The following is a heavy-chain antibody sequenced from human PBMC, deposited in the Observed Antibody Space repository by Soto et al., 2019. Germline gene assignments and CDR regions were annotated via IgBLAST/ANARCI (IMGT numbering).Heavy chain of an antibody. D-gene: IGHD3-22*01. Sequence: GASVKVSCKASGGTVSSFPITWVRQAPGPGLEWMGGIIPIFGTTSYAQKFQGRVTISADESTSTAYMELRSLRSEDTAVYYCARWDVSGGYYYSSFPYYFDYWGQGTLVTVSS. CDR2: IIPIFGTT. J-gene: IGHJ4*02. CDR3: ARWDVSGGYYYSSFPYYFDY. CDR1: GGTVSSFP. V-gene: IGHV1-69*13.